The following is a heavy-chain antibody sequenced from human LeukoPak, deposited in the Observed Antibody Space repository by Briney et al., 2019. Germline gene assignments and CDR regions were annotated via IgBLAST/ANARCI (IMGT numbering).Heavy chain of an antibody. V-gene: IGHV3-20*04. CDR3: AKWANYDFWSGYFDS. CDR1: GFTFADYG. CDR2: INWNGGST. J-gene: IGHJ4*02. Sequence: GGSLRLSCAASGFTFADYGMSWVRQAPGKGLEWVSGINWNGGSTGYVDSVKGRFTISRDNAKKSLYLQMNNLRAEDTALYYCAKWANYDFWSGYFDSWGQGTLAMVSS. D-gene: IGHD3-3*01.